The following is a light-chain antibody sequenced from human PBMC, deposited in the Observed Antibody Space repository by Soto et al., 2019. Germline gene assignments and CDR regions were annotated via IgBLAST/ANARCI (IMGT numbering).Light chain of an antibody. Sequence: QSVLTQPPSVSGAPGQRVTISCTGSSSNIGAGYDVHWYQQLPGTAPKLLIYGNSNRPSRVPDRFSGSKSGTSASLAIIGLQAEDEADYYCQSYDSSLRGSQVFGGGTKLTVL. CDR2: GNS. J-gene: IGLJ3*02. CDR1: SSNIGAGYD. CDR3: QSYDSSLRGSQV. V-gene: IGLV1-40*01.